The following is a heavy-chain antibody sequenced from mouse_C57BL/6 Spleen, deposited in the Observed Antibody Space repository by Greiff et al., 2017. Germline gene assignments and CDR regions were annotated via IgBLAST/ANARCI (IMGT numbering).Heavy chain of an antibody. V-gene: IGHV5-17*01. CDR2: ISSGSSTI. CDR3: ARGTTAPYWYFDV. CDR1: GFTFSDYG. J-gene: IGHJ1*03. D-gene: IGHD1-2*01. Sequence: DVKLVESGGGLVKPGGSLKLSCAASGFTFSDYGMHWVRQAPEKGLEWVAYISSGSSTIYYADTVKGRFTISRDNAKNTLFLQMTSLRSEDTAMYYCARGTTAPYWYFDVWGTGTTVTVSS.